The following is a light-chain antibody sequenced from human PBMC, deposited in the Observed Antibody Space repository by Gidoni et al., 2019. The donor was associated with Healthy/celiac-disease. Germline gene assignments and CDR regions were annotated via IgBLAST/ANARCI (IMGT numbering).Light chain of an antibody. CDR1: SSDVGGYNY. V-gene: IGLV2-8*01. CDR3: SSYAGSNIL. CDR2: EVS. Sequence: QSALTQPPSASGSPGQSVTISCTGTSSDVGGYNYVSWYQQHPGKAPKLMIYEVSKRPSGVPDRFSGSKSGNTASLTVSGLQAEDEADYYCSSYAGSNILFGGGTKLTV. J-gene: IGLJ2*01.